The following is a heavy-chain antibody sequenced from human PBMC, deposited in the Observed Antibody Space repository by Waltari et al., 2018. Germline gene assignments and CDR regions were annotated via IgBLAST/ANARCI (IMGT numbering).Heavy chain of an antibody. V-gene: IGHV4-59*01. J-gene: IGHJ4*02. CDR1: GGPISSYY. D-gene: IGHD3-10*01. CDR2: IYSSGST. Sequence: QVQLQESGPGLVKPSETLSLTCTAPGGPISSYYWSWIRQPPGKGLAWLGYIYSSGSTNYNPSLKSRVIISVDTSKNQFSLKVRSMTAADTAVYYCARDRGYQDYWGQGTLVTVSS. CDR3: ARDRGYQDY.